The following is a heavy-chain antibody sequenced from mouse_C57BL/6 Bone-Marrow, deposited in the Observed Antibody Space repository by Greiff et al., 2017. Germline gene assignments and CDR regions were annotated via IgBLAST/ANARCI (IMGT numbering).Heavy chain of an antibody. CDR1: GFTFSDYG. D-gene: IGHD1-1*01. V-gene: IGHV5-17*01. J-gene: IGHJ4*01. CDR2: ISSGSSTI. CDR3: ARHYGSSYGYAMDY. Sequence: EVMLVESGGGLVKPGGSLKLSCAASGFTFSDYGMHWVRQAPEKGLEWVAYISSGSSTIYYADTVKGRFTISRDNAKNTLVLQMTSLRSEDTAMYYCARHYGSSYGYAMDYGGQGTSVTVSS.